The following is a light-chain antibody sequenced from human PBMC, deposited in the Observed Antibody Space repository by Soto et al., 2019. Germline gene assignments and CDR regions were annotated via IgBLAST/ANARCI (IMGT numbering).Light chain of an antibody. CDR2: EGS. CDR1: SRDVGSYNL. Sequence: QSVLTQPASVSGSPGQSITISCTGTSRDVGSYNLVSWYQQHPGKAPKLMIYEGSKRPSGVSNRFSGSKSGNTASLTISGLQAEDEADYYCCSYAGSGGYVFGTGTKLTVL. CDR3: CSYAGSGGYV. V-gene: IGLV2-23*01. J-gene: IGLJ1*01.